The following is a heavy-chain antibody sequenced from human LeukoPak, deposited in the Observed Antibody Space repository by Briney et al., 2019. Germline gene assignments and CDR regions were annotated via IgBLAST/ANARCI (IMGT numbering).Heavy chain of an antibody. D-gene: IGHD5-24*01. CDR3: ASGTGYSVFDY. CDR1: GFTFSSYW. J-gene: IGHJ4*02. V-gene: IGHV3-74*01. CDR2: INSDGSST. Sequence: SGGSLRLSCAASGFTFSSYWMLWVRQAPGKGLVRVSRINSDGSSTSYADSVKGRFTISRDNAKNTLYLQMNSLRAEDTAVYYCASGTGYSVFDYWGQGTLVTVSS.